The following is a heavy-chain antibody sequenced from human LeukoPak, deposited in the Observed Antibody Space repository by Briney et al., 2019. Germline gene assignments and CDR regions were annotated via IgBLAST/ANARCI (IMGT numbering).Heavy chain of an antibody. V-gene: IGHV3-11*01. D-gene: IGHD5-12*01. CDR3: ARDWVGGYDVGGYYYYYGMDV. CDR2: ISSRGTTI. Sequence: GGSLRLSCAASGFTFSDYYMSWIRQAPGKGLEWVSSISSRGTTIYYADSVKGRFTISRDNAKNSLYLQMNSLRADDTAVYCWARDWVGGYDVGGYYYYYGMDVWGQGTTVTVSS. J-gene: IGHJ6*02. CDR1: GFTFSDYY.